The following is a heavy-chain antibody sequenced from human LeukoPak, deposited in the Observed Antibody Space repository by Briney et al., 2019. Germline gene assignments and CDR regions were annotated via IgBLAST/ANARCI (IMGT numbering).Heavy chain of an antibody. J-gene: IGHJ4*02. V-gene: IGHV3-30-3*01. D-gene: IGHD3-10*01. CDR3: ARDRKGIIRYYFDY. CDR2: ISYDGSNK. Sequence: GGSLRLSCAASGFTFSSYAMHWVRQAPGKRLEWVAVISYDGSNKYYADSVKGRFTISRDNSKNTLYLQMNSLRAEDTAVYYCARDRKGIIRYYFDYWGQGTLVTVSS. CDR1: GFTFSSYA.